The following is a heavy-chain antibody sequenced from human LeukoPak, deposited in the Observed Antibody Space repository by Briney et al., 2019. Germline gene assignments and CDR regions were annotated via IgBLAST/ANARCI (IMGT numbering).Heavy chain of an antibody. CDR3: ARDGPGGWYYFDY. CDR2: ISYDGSNK. J-gene: IGHJ4*02. CDR1: GFTFSNYW. D-gene: IGHD6-19*01. V-gene: IGHV3-30-3*01. Sequence: GGSLRLSCAASGFTFSNYWMSWVRQAPGKGLEWVAVISYDGSNKYYADSVKGRFTISRDNSKNTLYLQMNSLRAEDTAVYYCARDGPGGWYYFDYWGQGTLVTVSS.